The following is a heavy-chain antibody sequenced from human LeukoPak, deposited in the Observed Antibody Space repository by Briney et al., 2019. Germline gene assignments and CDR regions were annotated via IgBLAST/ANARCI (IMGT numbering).Heavy chain of an antibody. V-gene: IGHV3-21*01. CDR3: ASYDEYPGDY. CDR2: IISISSYI. J-gene: IGHJ4*02. CDR1: GFTFSSYS. Sequence: GGSLRLSCAASGFTFSSYSMNWVRQAPGKGLEWVSSIISISSYIYYADSVKGRFTISRDNAKNSLYLQMNSLRAEDTAVYYCASYDEYPGDYWGQGTLVTVSS. D-gene: IGHD5-12*01.